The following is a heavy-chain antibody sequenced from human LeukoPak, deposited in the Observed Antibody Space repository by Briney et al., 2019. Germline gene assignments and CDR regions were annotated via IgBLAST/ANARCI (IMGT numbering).Heavy chain of an antibody. D-gene: IGHD6-19*01. CDR2: MNPNSGNT. Sequence: ASVKVSCKASGYTFTSYNINWVRQATGQGLEWMGWMNPNSGNTGYAQKFQGRVTMTRNTSISTAYMELSSPRSEDTAVYYCARGSFSSGWRGGYYFDYWGQGTLVTVSS. CDR1: GYTFTSYN. CDR3: ARGSFSSGWRGGYYFDY. J-gene: IGHJ4*02. V-gene: IGHV1-8*01.